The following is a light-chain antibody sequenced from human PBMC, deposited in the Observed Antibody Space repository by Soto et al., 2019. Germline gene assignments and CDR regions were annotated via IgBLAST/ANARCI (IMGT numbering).Light chain of an antibody. Sequence: QSALTQPASVSGSPGQSITISCTGTSSTVGGFNVVSWYQQHPGKAPKVIIYEGIKRPSGVSNRFSGSNSGSTASLTISGLQAEDEADYYCQTSDSGLFGLIFGTGTKLTVL. J-gene: IGLJ1*01. CDR2: EGI. CDR1: SSTVGGFNV. CDR3: QTSDSGLFGLI. V-gene: IGLV2-23*01.